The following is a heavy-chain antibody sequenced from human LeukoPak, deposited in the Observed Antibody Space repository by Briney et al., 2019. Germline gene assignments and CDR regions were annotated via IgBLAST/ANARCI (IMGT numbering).Heavy chain of an antibody. D-gene: IGHD2-15*01. CDR3: TTGDLPKRTQKYRVVLWDV. V-gene: IGHV3-23*01. J-gene: IGHJ6*02. CDR1: GFTFSSYA. CDR2: ISGSGGST. Sequence: GGSLRLSCAASGFTFSSYAMSWVRQAPGKGLEWVSAISGSGGSTYYADSVKGRFTISRDNSKNTLYLQMNSLKTEDTAVYYCTTGDLPKRTQKYRVVLWDVWGQGTTVTVSS.